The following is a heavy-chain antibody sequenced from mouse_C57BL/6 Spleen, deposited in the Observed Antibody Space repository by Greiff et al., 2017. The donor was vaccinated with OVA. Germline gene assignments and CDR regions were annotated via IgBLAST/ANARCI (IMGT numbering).Heavy chain of an antibody. CDR3: ARSSGNGSGRYFDV. J-gene: IGHJ1*03. CDR2: IDPNSGGT. CDR1: GYTFTSYW. Sequence: VKLQQPGAELVKPGASVKLSCKASGYTFTSYWMHWVKQRPGRGLEWIGRIDPNSGGTKYNEKVKSKATLTVDKPSSTAYMQLSSLTSEDSAVYYCARSSGNGSGRYFDVWGTGTTVTVSS. V-gene: IGHV1-72*01. D-gene: IGHD3-1*01.